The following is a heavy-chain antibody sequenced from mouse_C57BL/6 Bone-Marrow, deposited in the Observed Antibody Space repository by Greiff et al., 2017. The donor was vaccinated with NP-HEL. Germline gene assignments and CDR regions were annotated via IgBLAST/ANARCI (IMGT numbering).Heavy chain of an antibody. D-gene: IGHD2-1*01. J-gene: IGHJ3*01. CDR2: IDPETGGT. Sequence: QVQLQQSGAELVRPGASVTLSCKASGYTFTDYEMHWVKQTPVHGLEWIGAIDPETGGTAYNQKFKGKAILTADKSSSTAYMELRSLTSEDAAVYYCTRRRSYGNYENWGQGTLVTVSA. CDR1: GYTFTDYE. V-gene: IGHV1-15*01. CDR3: TRRRSYGNYEN.